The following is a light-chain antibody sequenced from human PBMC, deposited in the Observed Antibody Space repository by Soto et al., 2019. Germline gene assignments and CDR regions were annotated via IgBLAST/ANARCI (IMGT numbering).Light chain of an antibody. Sequence: QSVLTQPASVSGSPGQSITISCTGTSSDVGAYNYVSWYQQYPGKAPKVIIFEVRKRPSGVSNRFSGSKSGDTASLTISGLHAEEEADYYCSSYRSSTTFVFATGTKVTVL. V-gene: IGLV2-14*01. J-gene: IGLJ1*01. CDR1: SSDVGAYNY. CDR3: SSYRSSTTFV. CDR2: EVR.